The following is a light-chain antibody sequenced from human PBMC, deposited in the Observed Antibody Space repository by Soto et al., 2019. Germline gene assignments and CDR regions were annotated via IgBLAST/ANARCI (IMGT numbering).Light chain of an antibody. CDR1: QYINTR. CDR3: HQRQSWPRT. J-gene: IGKJ1*01. CDR2: QTS. Sequence: IVLTHAPATLSSFPVDRVTLSCRSSQYINTRLAWYQHRPGQAPRLLIYQTSSRAAGIPARFSASGSGTDFTLTISDVQPEDFALYYCHQRQSWPRTFGQGTKVDIK. V-gene: IGKV3-11*01.